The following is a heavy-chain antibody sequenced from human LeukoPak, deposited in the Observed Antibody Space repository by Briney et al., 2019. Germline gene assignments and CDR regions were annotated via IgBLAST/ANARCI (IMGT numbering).Heavy chain of an antibody. CDR2: INTNTGNP. V-gene: IGHV7-4-1*02. D-gene: IGHD5-18*01. CDR1: GYQFISYT. Sequence: ASVKVSCKASGYQFISYTMNWVRQAPGQGLEWMGWINTNTGNPTYAQGFTGRFVFSLDTSVSTAYLQISSLKAEDTAVYYCARGGDTAMVTYYYYYGMDVWGQGTTVTVSS. CDR3: ARGGDTAMVTYYYYYGMDV. J-gene: IGHJ6*02.